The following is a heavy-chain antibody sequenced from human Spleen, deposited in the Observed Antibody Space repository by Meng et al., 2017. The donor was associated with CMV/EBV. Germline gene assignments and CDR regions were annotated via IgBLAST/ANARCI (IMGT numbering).Heavy chain of an antibody. CDR2: IFYSGTT. Sequence: SETLSLTCSVSGGPISSSSYFWVWIRQPPGKGLEWIGSIFYSGTTYPNPSLKSRVTISVDTSKNQFSLKLNSVTAADTAVYYCARSGLLRFHYFDYWGQGALVTVSS. D-gene: IGHD2-15*01. V-gene: IGHV4-39*07. CDR1: GGPISSSSYF. J-gene: IGHJ4*02. CDR3: ARSGLLRFHYFDY.